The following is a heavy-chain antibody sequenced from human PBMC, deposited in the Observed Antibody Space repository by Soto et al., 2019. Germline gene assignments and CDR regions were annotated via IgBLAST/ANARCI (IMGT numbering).Heavy chain of an antibody. J-gene: IGHJ6*02. CDR3: ARNRYYAPPYGMDV. CDR1: GFTFSSYA. Sequence: QVQLVESGGGVVQPGRSLRLSCAASGFTFSSYAMHWVRQAPGKGLEWVAVISYDGSNKYYADSVKGRFTISRDNSKNTRYLQMNSLRAEDTAVYYCARNRYYAPPYGMDVWGQGTTVTVSS. V-gene: IGHV3-30-3*01. CDR2: ISYDGSNK. D-gene: IGHD1-26*01.